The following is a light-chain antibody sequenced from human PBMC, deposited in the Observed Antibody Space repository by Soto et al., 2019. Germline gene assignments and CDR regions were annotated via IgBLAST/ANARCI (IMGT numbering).Light chain of an antibody. Sequence: SYELTQPHSVSVATAQMARITCGGDNNGSKAVLWYQEKPGQDPMMVLYSDHNRPSGIPERFSGSNPGTTATLTISRIEAGDEGDSYCQLWVSSVDLEMFGGGTKLTVL. CDR3: QLWVSSVDLEM. CDR2: SDH. J-gene: IGLJ3*02. CDR1: NNGSKA. V-gene: IGLV3-12*02.